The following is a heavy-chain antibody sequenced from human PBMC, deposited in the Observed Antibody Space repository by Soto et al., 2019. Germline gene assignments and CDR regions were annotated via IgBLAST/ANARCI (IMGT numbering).Heavy chain of an antibody. J-gene: IGHJ5*01. CDR3: VRDLSSGYDS. D-gene: IGHD3-22*01. CDR2: ISYDGSNK. Sequence: QVTLVESGGGVVQPGRSLRLSCAASGFTFSSYAMHWVRQAPGKGLEGVAIISYDGSNKYYADSVKGRFTISRDNSKNTLSLQMNSLRAEDTAVYYCVRDLSSGYDSWGQGTQVTVSS. V-gene: IGHV3-30-3*01. CDR1: GFTFSSYA.